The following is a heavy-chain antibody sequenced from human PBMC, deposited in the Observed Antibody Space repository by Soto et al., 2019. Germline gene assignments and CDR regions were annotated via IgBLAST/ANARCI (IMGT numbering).Heavy chain of an antibody. Sequence: GAGVKVSCKACGCSFSRYGISGVRQAPGQGREWMGWISAYNGTRKYAQKFQGRVTITADESTSTAYMELSSLRSEDTAVYYCARDPQIAAAGVYYYYGMDVWG. J-gene: IGHJ6*02. CDR1: GCSFSRYG. D-gene: IGHD6-13*01. V-gene: IGHV1-18*01. CDR2: ISAYNGTR. CDR3: ARDPQIAAAGVYYYYGMDV.